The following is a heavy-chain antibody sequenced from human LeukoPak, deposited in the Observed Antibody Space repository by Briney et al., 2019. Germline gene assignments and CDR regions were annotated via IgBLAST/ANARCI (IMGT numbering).Heavy chain of an antibody. J-gene: IGHJ5*02. Sequence: ASVKVSCKASVYTFTGYYMHWVQQAPGQGLEWMGWINPNSGGTNYAQKFQGRVTMTRDTSISTAYMELSRLRSDDTAVYYCASVREGYCTNGVCYVGPPDPWGQGTLVTASS. V-gene: IGHV1-2*02. CDR3: ASVREGYCTNGVCYVGPPDP. D-gene: IGHD2-8*01. CDR2: INPNSGGT. CDR1: VYTFTGYY.